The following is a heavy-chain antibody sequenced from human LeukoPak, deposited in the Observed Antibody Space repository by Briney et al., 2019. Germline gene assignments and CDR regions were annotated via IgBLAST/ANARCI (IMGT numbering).Heavy chain of an antibody. CDR1: GFTFSNYD. V-gene: IGHV3-13*04. D-gene: IGHD3-10*01. J-gene: IGHJ4*02. CDR3: ARVSGVAIDY. CDR2: IGITGAT. Sequence: GGSLRLSCAASGFTFSNYDMHWVRQATGKGLEWVSGIGITGATYYSGSVKGRFTISRENAKNSLYLQLNSLGAGDTAVYYCARVSGVAIDYWGQGTLVTVSS.